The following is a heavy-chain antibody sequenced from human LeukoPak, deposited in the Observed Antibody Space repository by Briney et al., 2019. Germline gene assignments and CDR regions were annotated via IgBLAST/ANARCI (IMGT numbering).Heavy chain of an antibody. CDR3: ARGDEYSSASGWLDP. Sequence: PSETLSLTCTVSGGSISSSSYYWGWIRQPPGKGLEWIGSIYYSGSTYYNPSLKSRVTISVDTSKNQFSLKLSSVTAADTAVYYCARGDEYSSASGWLDPWGQGTLVTVSS. J-gene: IGHJ5*02. D-gene: IGHD6-6*01. CDR2: IYYSGST. V-gene: IGHV4-39*01. CDR1: GGSISSSSYY.